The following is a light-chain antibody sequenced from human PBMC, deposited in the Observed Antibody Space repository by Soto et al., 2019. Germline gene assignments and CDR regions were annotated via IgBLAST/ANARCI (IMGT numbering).Light chain of an antibody. J-gene: IGLJ2*01. CDR1: SSDVGGYNY. CDR3: SSYAGSNNHVV. Sequence: QSALTQPPSASGSPGQSVTISCTGTSSDVGGYNYVSWYQQHPGKAPKLMIYEVSQRPSGVPDRFSGSKSGSTASLTVSGLQAEDEADYYCSSYAGSNNHVVFGGGTKLTVL. V-gene: IGLV2-8*01. CDR2: EVS.